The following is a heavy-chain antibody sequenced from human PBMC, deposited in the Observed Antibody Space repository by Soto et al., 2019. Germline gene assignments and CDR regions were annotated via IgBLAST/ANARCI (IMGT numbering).Heavy chain of an antibody. Sequence: QVQLQESGPGLVKPSQTLSLTCTVSGGSISSGDYYWSWIRQPPGKGLEWIGYIYYSGSTYYNPSLKSRVTISVDTSKNQFSLKLSAVTAADTAVYYCARGRHDYSNDVYFDYWGQGTLVTVYS. CDR1: GGSISSGDYY. CDR3: ARGRHDYSNDVYFDY. D-gene: IGHD4-4*01. CDR2: IYYSGST. J-gene: IGHJ4*02. V-gene: IGHV4-30-4*01.